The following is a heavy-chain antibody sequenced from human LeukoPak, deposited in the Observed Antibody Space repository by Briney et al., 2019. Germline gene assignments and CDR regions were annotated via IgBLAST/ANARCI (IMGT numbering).Heavy chain of an antibody. Sequence: SETLSLTCTVSGGSVGSGSYYWSWIRQPPGKGLEWIGYIYYSGSTNYNPSLKSRVTISVDTSKNQFSLKLSSVTAADTAVYYCASRYCSSTSCYEGDAFDIWGQGTMVTVSS. CDR2: IYYSGST. J-gene: IGHJ3*02. D-gene: IGHD2-2*01. CDR1: GGSVGSGSYY. CDR3: ASRYCSSTSCYEGDAFDI. V-gene: IGHV4-61*01.